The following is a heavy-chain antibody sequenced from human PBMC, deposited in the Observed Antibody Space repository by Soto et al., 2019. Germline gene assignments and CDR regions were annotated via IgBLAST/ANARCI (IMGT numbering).Heavy chain of an antibody. V-gene: IGHV1-3*01. CDR3: ARGSSGSYWYYYYYGMDV. CDR1: GYTFTSYA. Sequence: ASVKVSCKASGYTFTSYAMHWVRQAPGQRLEWMGWINAGNGNTKYSQKFQGRVTITRDTSASTAYMELSSLRSEDTAVYYCARGSSGSYWYYYYYGMDVWGQGTTVTVSS. D-gene: IGHD1-26*01. CDR2: INAGNGNT. J-gene: IGHJ6*02.